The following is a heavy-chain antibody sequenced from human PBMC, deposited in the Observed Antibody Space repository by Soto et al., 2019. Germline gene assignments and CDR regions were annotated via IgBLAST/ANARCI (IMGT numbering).Heavy chain of an antibody. D-gene: IGHD3-22*01. CDR3: ARFICYDSRCYWGMDV. V-gene: IGHV3-33*01. J-gene: IGHJ6*02. CDR2: IWYDGSNK. CDR1: GFTFSSYC. Sequence: GGSLRLSCAACGFTFSSYCIHWVRQAPCKGLEWVAVIWYDGSNKYYADSVKGRFTISRDNSKNTLYLQMNSLRAEDTAVYYCARFICYDSRCYWGMDVWGQGTTVPVSS.